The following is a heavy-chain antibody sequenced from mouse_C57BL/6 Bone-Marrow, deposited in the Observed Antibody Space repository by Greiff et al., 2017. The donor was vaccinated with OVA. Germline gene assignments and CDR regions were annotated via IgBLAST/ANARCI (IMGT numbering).Heavy chain of an antibody. CDR1: GYTFTDYY. Sequence: VKVVESGAELVRPGASVKLSCKASGYTFTDYYINWVKQRPGQGLEWIARIYPGSGNTYYNEKFKGKATLTAEKSSSTAYMQLSSLTSEDSAVYFCARRAGAMDYWGQGTSVTVSS. CDR2: IYPGSGNT. CDR3: ARRAGAMDY. D-gene: IGHD3-3*01. V-gene: IGHV1-76*01. J-gene: IGHJ4*01.